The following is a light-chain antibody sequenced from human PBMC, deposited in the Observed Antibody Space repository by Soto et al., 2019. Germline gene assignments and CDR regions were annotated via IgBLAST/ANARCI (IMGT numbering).Light chain of an antibody. CDR2: AAS. CDR1: QSVRGNH. V-gene: IGKV3-20*01. CDR3: QQYGSLPAT. Sequence: EIVLTQSPGTLSLSPGGRATLSCRASQSVRGNHFAWYQQKPGQAPSLLIYAASARTTGIPDRFSGSGSGTDFTLTISRLEPEDVAVYYCQQYGSLPATFGQGTKVEIK. J-gene: IGKJ1*01.